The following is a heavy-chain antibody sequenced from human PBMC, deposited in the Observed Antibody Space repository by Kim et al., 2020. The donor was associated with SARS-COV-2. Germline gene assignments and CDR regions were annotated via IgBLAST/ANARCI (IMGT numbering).Heavy chain of an antibody. J-gene: IGHJ6*03. V-gene: IGHV7-4-1*02. D-gene: IGHD2-2*02. Sequence: ASVKVSCKASGYTFTSYAMNWVRQAPGQGLEWMGWINTNTGNPTYAQGFTGRFVFSLDTSVSTAYLQISSLKAEDTAVYYCARDMGIVVVPAAISRYYYYYYMDVWGKGTTVTVSS. CDR1: GYTFTSYA. CDR3: ARDMGIVVVPAAISRYYYYYYMDV. CDR2: INTNTGNP.